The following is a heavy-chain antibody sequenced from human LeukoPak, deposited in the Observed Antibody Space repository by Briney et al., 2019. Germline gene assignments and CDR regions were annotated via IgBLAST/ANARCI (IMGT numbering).Heavy chain of an antibody. D-gene: IGHD6-13*01. CDR3: ARYETQYSSSWRPRLAFDI. J-gene: IGHJ3*02. CDR1: GGTFSSYA. V-gene: IGHV1-69*05. CDR2: IIPIFGTA. Sequence: SVKVSCKASGGTFSSYAISWVRQAPGQGLEWMGGIIPIFGTANYAQKFQGRVTITTDESTSTVYMEMSGHTSDDTAIYYCARYETQYSSSWRPRLAFDIWGPGTTVTVSS.